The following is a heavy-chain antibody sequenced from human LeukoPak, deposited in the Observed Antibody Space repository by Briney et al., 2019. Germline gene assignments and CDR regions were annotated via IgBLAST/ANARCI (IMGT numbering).Heavy chain of an antibody. CDR2: IYPGDSDT. Sequence: GEALKISCKGSGYSFTSYWIGWVRQMPGKGLEGMGIIYPGDSDTRYSPSFQGQVTISADKSISTAYLQWSSLKASETAMYYCARGDYGDFRVFYTLFDYWGQGTLVTVSS. J-gene: IGHJ4*02. CDR3: ARGDYGDFRVFYTLFDY. D-gene: IGHD4-17*01. CDR1: GYSFTSYW. V-gene: IGHV5-51*01.